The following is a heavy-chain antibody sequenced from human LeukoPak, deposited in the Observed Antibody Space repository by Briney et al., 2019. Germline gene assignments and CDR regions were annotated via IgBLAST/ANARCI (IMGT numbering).Heavy chain of an antibody. CDR2: ISWNSGTI. V-gene: IGHV3-9*03. D-gene: IGHD3-10*01. CDR3: AKAGFAVSTLPYFDY. CDR1: GFTLDDYA. Sequence: GRSLRLSCAASGFTLDDYAMHWVRQAPGKGLEWVSGISWNSGTIGYADSVKGRFTISRDNAKNSLYLQMNSLRAEDMALYYCAKAGFAVSTLPYFDYWGQGTLVTVSS. J-gene: IGHJ4*02.